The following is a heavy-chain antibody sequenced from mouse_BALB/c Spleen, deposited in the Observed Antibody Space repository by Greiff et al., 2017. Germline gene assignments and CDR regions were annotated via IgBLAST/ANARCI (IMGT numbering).Heavy chain of an antibody. D-gene: IGHD2-3*01. J-gene: IGHJ2*01. CDR3: APYDGYYVGY. V-gene: IGHV1-4*01. CDR2: INPSSGYT. Sequence: QVQLQQSGAELARPGASVKMSCKASGYTFISYTMHWVKQRPGQGLEWIGYINPSSGYTNYNQKFKDKATLTADKSSSTAYMQLSSLTSEDSSVYYCAPYDGYYVGYWGQGTTLTVSS. CDR1: GYTFISYT.